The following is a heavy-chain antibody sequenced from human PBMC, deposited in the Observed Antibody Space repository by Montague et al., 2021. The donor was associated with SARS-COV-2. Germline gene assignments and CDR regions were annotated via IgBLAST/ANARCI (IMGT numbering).Heavy chain of an antibody. CDR2: IYYSGST. Sequence: ETLSLTCTVSGGSISSSSYYWGWIRQPPGKGLEWIGSIYYSGSTYYIXSLKSRVTISVDTSKNQFSLKLSSVTAADTAVYYCARLGRQQLVRLSGMDVWGQGTTVTVSS. V-gene: IGHV4-39*07. CDR3: ARLGRQQLVRLSGMDV. D-gene: IGHD6-13*01. J-gene: IGHJ6*02. CDR1: GGSISSSSYY.